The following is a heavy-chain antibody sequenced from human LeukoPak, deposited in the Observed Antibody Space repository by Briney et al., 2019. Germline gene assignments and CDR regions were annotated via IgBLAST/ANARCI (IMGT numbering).Heavy chain of an antibody. D-gene: IGHD3-3*01. V-gene: IGHV4-31*03. CDR2: IYYSGST. CDR1: GGSISSGGYY. Sequence: TLSLTCPVSGGSISSGGYYWSWIRQHPGKGLEWIGYIYYSGSTYYNPSLKSRVTISVDTSKNQFSLKLSSVTAADTAVYYCARGNYDFWSGTTNYYFDSWGQGTLVTVSS. CDR3: ARGNYDFWSGTTNYYFDS. J-gene: IGHJ4*02.